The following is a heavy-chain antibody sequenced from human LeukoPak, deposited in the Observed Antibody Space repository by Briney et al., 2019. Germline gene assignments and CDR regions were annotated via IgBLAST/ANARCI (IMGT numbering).Heavy chain of an antibody. CDR3: ARGGARYHYYMDV. J-gene: IGHJ6*03. CDR1: GGSISSGGYY. CDR2: IYYSGST. D-gene: IGHD6-6*01. Sequence: SETLSLTCTVSGGSISSGGYYWSWIRQHPGKGLEWIGYIYYSGSTYYNPSLKSRVTISIDTSKNQFSLKLSSVTAADTAVYYCARGGARYHYYMDVWGKGTTVTVSS. V-gene: IGHV4-31*03.